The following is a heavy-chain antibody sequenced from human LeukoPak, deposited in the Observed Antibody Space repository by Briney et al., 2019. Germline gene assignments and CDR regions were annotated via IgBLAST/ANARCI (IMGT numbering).Heavy chain of an antibody. D-gene: IGHD6-19*01. CDR2: INTDGTVT. J-gene: IGHJ4*02. Sequence: PGGSLRLSCVESRFTFSNFWMHWVRQAPGKGLESVSRINTDGTVTTYADSVKVRFTVSRDNADNTMFLQMNSVRDEDTAVYYCATKQWLAPPPDSWGQGTPVTVSS. CDR3: ATKQWLAPPPDS. CDR1: RFTFSNFW. V-gene: IGHV3-74*01.